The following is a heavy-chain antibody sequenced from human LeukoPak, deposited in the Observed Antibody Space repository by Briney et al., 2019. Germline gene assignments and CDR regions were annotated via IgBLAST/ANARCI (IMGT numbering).Heavy chain of an antibody. CDR3: VRDSGSSYGYYFLH. V-gene: IGHV3-21*01. J-gene: IGHJ1*01. CDR2: ISSSSSHM. D-gene: IGHD1-26*01. CDR1: GCTFNSYS. Sequence: GGSLRVSCAASGCTFNSYSMYWFRQAPGKGLEWVSSISSSSSHMFYADSVKGRFSISRDNANNSLYLQMNSLRAEDTAVYYCVRDSGSSYGYYFLHWGQGTLVTVSS.